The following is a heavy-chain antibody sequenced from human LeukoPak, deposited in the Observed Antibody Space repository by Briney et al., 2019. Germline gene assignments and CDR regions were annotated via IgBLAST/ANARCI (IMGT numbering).Heavy chain of an antibody. CDR2: ISAYNGNT. Sequence: ASVKVSCKASGYAFTSYGISWVRQAPGQGLEWMGWISAYNGNTNYAQKLQGRVTMTTDTSTSTAYMELRSLRSDDTAVYYCARDNYDILTGNFDYWGQGTLVTVSS. V-gene: IGHV1-18*01. CDR1: GYAFTSYG. J-gene: IGHJ4*02. D-gene: IGHD3-9*01. CDR3: ARDNYDILTGNFDY.